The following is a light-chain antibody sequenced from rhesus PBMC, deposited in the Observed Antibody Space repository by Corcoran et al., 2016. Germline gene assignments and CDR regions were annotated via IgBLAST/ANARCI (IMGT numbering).Light chain of an antibody. CDR1: QGISDD. CDR2: EAS. J-gene: IGKJ2*01. Sequence: DIQMTQSPSSLSASVGDRVTITCRASQGISDDLAWYKQKPGETPKFLIYEASSLQSGIPSRFSGSGSGTDFTLTISNMQPEDSATDYCQHYYSSPYSFGQGTKVEIK. V-gene: IGKV1-22*01. CDR3: QHYYSSPYS.